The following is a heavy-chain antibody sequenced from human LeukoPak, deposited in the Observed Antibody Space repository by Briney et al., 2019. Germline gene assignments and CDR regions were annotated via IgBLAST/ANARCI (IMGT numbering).Heavy chain of an antibody. CDR3: ARAWWYSSSWYVSYYYMDV. V-gene: IGHV1-18*01. CDR2: ISAYNGNT. J-gene: IGHJ6*03. CDR1: GYTFTSYG. D-gene: IGHD6-13*01. Sequence: AXXXXSCKASGYTFTSYGISWVRQAPGQGLEWMGWISAYNGNTNYAQKLQGRVTMTTDTSTSTAYMELRSLRSDDTAVYYCARAWWYSSSWYVSYYYMDVWGKGTTVTVSS.